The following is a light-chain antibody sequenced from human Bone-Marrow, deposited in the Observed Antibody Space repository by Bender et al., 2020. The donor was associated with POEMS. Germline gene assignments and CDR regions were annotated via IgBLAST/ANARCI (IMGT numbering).Light chain of an antibody. CDR2: AVS. J-gene: IGLJ3*02. CDR1: SSDVGGFQY. Sequence: QSALTQPRSVSGSPGQSVTISCTGTSSDVGGFQYVSWYQQHPGKAPKVMIDAVSRRPSGVPDRFSGFKSGNTASLTISGLQAEDEADYYCCSYAPSSTSIWVFGGGTKLTVL. CDR3: CSYAPSSTSIWV. V-gene: IGLV2-11*01.